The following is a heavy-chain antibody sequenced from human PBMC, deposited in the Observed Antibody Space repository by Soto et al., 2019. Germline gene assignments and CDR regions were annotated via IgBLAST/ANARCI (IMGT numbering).Heavy chain of an antibody. CDR2: FDPEDGET. D-gene: IGHD3-22*01. V-gene: IGHV1-24*01. Sequence: ASVKVSCKVSGYALTELSMHWARQAPGKGLEWMGGFDPEDGETIYAQKFQGRVTMTEDTSTDTAYMELSSLRSEDTAVYYCATRLPVTDYYDSSGYYPGLLDYWGQGTLVTVSS. CDR3: ATRLPVTDYYDSSGYYPGLLDY. CDR1: GYALTELS. J-gene: IGHJ4*02.